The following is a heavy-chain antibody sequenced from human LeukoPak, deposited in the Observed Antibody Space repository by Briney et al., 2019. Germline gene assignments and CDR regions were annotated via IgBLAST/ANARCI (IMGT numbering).Heavy chain of an antibody. V-gene: IGHV5-51*01. CDR1: GYSFNTYW. CDR3: ARPQDFGLTGMNAFDI. Sequence: GESLKISCKGSGYSFNTYWIGWVRRMPGKGLEWMGIIYPGDSDTKYSPSFQGPVTISADKSISTAYLQWSSLKASDTAMYYCARPQDFGLTGMNAFDIWGQGTMVTVSS. J-gene: IGHJ3*02. D-gene: IGHD7-27*01. CDR2: IYPGDSDT.